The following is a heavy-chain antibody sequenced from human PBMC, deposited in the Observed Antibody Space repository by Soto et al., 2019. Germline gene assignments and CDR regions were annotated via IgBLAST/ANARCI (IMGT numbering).Heavy chain of an antibody. V-gene: IGHV3-30*18. CDR2: ISYDGSNK. J-gene: IGHJ4*02. CDR3: ANRAAAAAPGDY. Sequence: PGGSLRLSCAASGFTFSSYGMHWVRQAPGKGLEWVAVISYDGSNKYYADSVKGRFTISRDNSKNTLYLQMNSLRAEDTAVYYCANRAAAAAPGDYWGQGTLVTVSS. D-gene: IGHD6-13*01. CDR1: GFTFSSYG.